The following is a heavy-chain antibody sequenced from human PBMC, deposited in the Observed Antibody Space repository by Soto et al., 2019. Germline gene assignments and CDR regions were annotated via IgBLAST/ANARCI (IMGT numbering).Heavy chain of an antibody. CDR3: ARIGYCSSTSCYTYYYYYYMDV. J-gene: IGHJ6*03. V-gene: IGHV3-48*01. CDR1: GFTFSSYS. Sequence: EVQLVESGGGLVQPGGSLRLSCAASGFTFSSYSMNWVRQAPGKGLEWVSYISSSSSTIYYADSVKGRFTISRDNAKNSLYLQMNSLRAEDTALYYCARIGYCSSTSCYTYYYYYYMDVWGKGTTVTVSS. CDR2: ISSSSSTI. D-gene: IGHD2-2*01.